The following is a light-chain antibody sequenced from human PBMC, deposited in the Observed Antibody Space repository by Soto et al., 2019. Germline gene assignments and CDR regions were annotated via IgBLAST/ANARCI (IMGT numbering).Light chain of an antibody. CDR3: QQYGSS. CDR1: QSVSSSY. CDR2: GAS. V-gene: IGKV3-20*01. J-gene: IGKJ3*01. Sequence: EIVLKESPGTLSLSPGERATLSCRASQSVSSSYLAWYQQKPGQAPRLLIYGASSRATGIPDRFSGSGSGTDLTLTISRLEPEDFAVYYCQQYGSSFGPGTKVDIK.